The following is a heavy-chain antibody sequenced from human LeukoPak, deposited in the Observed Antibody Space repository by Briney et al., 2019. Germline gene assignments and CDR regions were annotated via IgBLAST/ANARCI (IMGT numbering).Heavy chain of an antibody. CDR1: GFTFTNTW. J-gene: IGHJ3*01. V-gene: IGHV3-15*07. CDR2: IKSKSGGGTT. Sequence: PGGSLRLSWAASGFTFTNTWMNWVRQAPGKGLEWVGRIKSKSGGGTTDYAAPVKGRFTISRDDSKNTLYLQMNSLKTEDTAVYYCARDWYHAFDFWGQGTMVTVSS. CDR3: ARDWYHAFDF. D-gene: IGHD3-9*01.